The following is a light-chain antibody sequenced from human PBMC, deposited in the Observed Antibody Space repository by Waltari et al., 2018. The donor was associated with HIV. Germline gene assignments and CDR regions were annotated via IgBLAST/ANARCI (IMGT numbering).Light chain of an antibody. J-gene: IGKJ2*01. CDR2: QVS. Sequence: DVVLTQSPLSLPVTLGQPASISCWSDQSLVDRDEETYLTWFQQRPGQSPRRLIYQVSKRDSGVPDRFSGSGSGTNFTLKISRVEAEDVGVYYCMQGTQWPYTFGQGARLEIK. V-gene: IGKV2-30*01. CDR3: MQGTQWPYT. CDR1: QSLVDRDEETY.